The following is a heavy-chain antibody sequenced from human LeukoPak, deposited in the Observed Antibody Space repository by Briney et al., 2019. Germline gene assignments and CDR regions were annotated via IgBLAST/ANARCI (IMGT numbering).Heavy chain of an antibody. V-gene: IGHV3-33*06. CDR1: GFTFSSYG. CDR2: IWYDGSNK. D-gene: IGHD6-6*01. J-gene: IGHJ4*02. CDR3: AKDRTPSSIGGYFDY. Sequence: PGGSLRLSCAASGFTFSSYGMHWVRQAPGKGLEWVAVIWYDGSNKYYADSVKGRFTISRDNSKNTLYLQMNSLRAEDTAVYYCAKDRTPSSIGGYFDYWGQGTLVTVSS.